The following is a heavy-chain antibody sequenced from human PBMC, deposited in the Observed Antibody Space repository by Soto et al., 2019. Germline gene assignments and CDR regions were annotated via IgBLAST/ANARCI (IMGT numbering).Heavy chain of an antibody. CDR1: GVSIGSPNW. J-gene: IGHJ5*02. CDR2: MWPSGGT. CDR3: ARCLHCSNGGRLDL. D-gene: IGHD2-8*01. Sequence: SETLSLTCAVSGVSIGSPNWWTWVRQAPGKALEWIGQMWPSGGTTYNPSLRNRVTISVGNSKNHLSLTLTSVTAADLAIYFCARCLHCSNGGRLDLWGQGALVTVSA. V-gene: IGHV4-4*02.